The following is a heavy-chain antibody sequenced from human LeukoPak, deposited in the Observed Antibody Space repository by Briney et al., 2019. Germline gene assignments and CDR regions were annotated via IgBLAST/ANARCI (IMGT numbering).Heavy chain of an antibody. Sequence: GGSLRLSCAASGFTFSSSAMSWVRQAPGKGLEWVSSISGSGGSPYHAGSVRGRFTISRDNSKNTLYLQMNSLRAEDAAVYCCAKAPVTSCRGAYCYPFDSWGQGTLVTVSS. V-gene: IGHV3-23*01. J-gene: IGHJ4*02. D-gene: IGHD2-21*01. CDR1: GFTFSSSA. CDR2: ISGSGGSP. CDR3: AKAPVTSCRGAYCYPFDS.